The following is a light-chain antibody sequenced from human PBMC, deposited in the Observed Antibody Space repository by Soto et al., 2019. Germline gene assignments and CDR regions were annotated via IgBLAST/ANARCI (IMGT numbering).Light chain of an antibody. CDR2: WAS. J-gene: IGKJ1*01. Sequence: IVMTQSPDSLAVSLGERATINCKSSQSVLYSSNNKNYLTWYQQKPVQPPKLLIYWASTRESGVPDRFSGSGSGTDFTLTISSLQAEDVAVYYCQQYYSTPWTFGQGTKVEIK. V-gene: IGKV4-1*01. CDR1: QSVLYSSNNKNY. CDR3: QQYYSTPWT.